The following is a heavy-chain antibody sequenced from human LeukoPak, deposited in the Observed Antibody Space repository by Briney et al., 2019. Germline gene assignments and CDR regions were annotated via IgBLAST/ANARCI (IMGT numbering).Heavy chain of an antibody. V-gene: IGHV3-7*01. CDR2: MNQDGSEK. Sequence: PGGSLRLSCTASRFSFGSYWMTWVRQAPGKGLEWVASMNQDGSEKYYVDSVKGRFTISRDNPKNSLYLQMNSLRAEDTAVYYCARSTGWYPFPDYWGQGTLVTVSS. CDR1: RFSFGSYW. D-gene: IGHD6-19*01. J-gene: IGHJ4*02. CDR3: ARSTGWYPFPDY.